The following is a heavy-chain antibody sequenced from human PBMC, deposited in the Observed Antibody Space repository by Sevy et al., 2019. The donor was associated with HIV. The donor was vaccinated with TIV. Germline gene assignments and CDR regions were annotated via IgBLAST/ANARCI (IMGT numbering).Heavy chain of an antibody. CDR2: ISGSGGST. J-gene: IGHJ4*02. V-gene: IGHV3-23*01. Sequence: GGSLRLSCAASGFTFSSYAMSWVRQAPGKGLEWVSAISGSGGSTYYADSVKGRFTISRDNSKNTLYLQMNSLRAEDTAVYYCAKGSDYYGSSGYEGGYYLDYWGQGTLVTVSS. CDR3: AKGSDYYGSSGYEGGYYLDY. D-gene: IGHD3-22*01. CDR1: GFTFSSYA.